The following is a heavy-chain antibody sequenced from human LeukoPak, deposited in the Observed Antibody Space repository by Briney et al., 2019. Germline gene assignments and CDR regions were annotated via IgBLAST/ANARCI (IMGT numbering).Heavy chain of an antibody. J-gene: IGHJ4*02. V-gene: IGHV3-7*01. Sequence: PGGSLRLSCAASGFTFNTYTMNWVRQAPGKGLEWVANIKQDGSEKYYVDSVKGRFTISRDNAKNSLYLQMNSLRVEDTAVYYCARRYFDYWGQGTLVTVSS. CDR2: IKQDGSEK. CDR3: ARRYFDY. CDR1: GFTFNTYT.